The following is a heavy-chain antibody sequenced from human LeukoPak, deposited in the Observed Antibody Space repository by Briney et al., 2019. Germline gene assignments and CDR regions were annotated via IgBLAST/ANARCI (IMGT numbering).Heavy chain of an antibody. CDR3: ARQRTAPPIFTYYGMDV. D-gene: IGHD2/OR15-2a*01. Sequence: SETLSLTCTVSGGSISSYYWSWIRQPPGKGLEWIGYIYYSGSTNYNPSLKSRVTISVDTSKNQFSLKLSSVTAADTAVYYCARQRTAPPIFTYYGMDVWGPGTTVTVSS. J-gene: IGHJ6*02. CDR1: GGSISSYY. V-gene: IGHV4-59*08. CDR2: IYYSGST.